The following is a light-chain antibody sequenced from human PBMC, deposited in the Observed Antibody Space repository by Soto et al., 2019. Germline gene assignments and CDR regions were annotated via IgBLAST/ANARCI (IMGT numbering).Light chain of an antibody. J-gene: IGLJ1*01. V-gene: IGLV2-14*03. Sequence: QSALTQPASVSGSPGPGVTISLTGTSSEVGGYNYVSWYQHHPGKAPKLMIYDVSNRPSGVSNRFSGSKSGNKASLTISGLQAEDEADYYCSSYTSSSTQVFGTGTKLTVL. CDR3: SSYTSSSTQV. CDR1: SSEVGGYNY. CDR2: DVS.